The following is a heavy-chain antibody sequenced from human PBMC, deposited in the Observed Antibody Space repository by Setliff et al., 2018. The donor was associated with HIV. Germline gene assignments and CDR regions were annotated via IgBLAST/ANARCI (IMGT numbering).Heavy chain of an antibody. V-gene: IGHV3-23*01. CDR3: ARDQLAMVRRNGMDV. CDR1: GFTLSTYA. CDR2: ISGSGGTT. Sequence: GSLRLSCAASGFTLSTYAMSWIRQAPGKGLEWVSVISGSGGTTYYSDSVKGRFTISRDISKNTLYVQMNSLRVEDTAVYYCARDQLAMVRRNGMDVWGQGTTVTVSS. D-gene: IGHD3-10*01. J-gene: IGHJ6*02.